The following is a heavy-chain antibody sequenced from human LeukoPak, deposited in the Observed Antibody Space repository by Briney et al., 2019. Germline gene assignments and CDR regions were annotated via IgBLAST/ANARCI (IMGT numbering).Heavy chain of an antibody. CDR2: IRQDGNEI. V-gene: IGHV3-7*04. D-gene: IGHD1-1*01. J-gene: IGHJ4*02. CDR3: ARLRAARTYDY. Sequence: GGSLRLSCAGAGFTLNNYWMSWVRQAPGKGLEWVANIRQDGNEIYYVDSVRGRFTISRDNAKNSLYLQMNSLRAEDTAVYYCARLRAARTYDYWGQGTLVTVSS. CDR1: GFTLNNYW.